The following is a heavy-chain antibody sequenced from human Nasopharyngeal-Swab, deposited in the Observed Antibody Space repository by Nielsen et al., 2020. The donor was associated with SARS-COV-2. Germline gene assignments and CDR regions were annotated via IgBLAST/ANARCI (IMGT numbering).Heavy chain of an antibody. CDR1: GGSISSYY. D-gene: IGHD3-10*01. CDR3: ARGSGSRRNWFDP. Sequence: ETLSLTCTVSGGSISSYYWSWIRQPPGKGLEWIGYIYYSGSTNYNPSLKSRVTISVDTSKNQFSLKLSSVTAADTAVYYCARGSGSRRNWFDPWGQGTLVTVSS. V-gene: IGHV4-59*01. CDR2: IYYSGST. J-gene: IGHJ5*02.